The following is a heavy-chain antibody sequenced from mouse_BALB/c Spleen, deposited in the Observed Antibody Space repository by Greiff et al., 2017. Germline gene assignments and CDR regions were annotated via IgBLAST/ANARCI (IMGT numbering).Heavy chain of an antibody. CDR1: GFTFSSFG. CDR2: ISSGSSTI. J-gene: IGHJ4*01. Sequence: EVKLVESGGGLVQPGGSRKLSCAASGFTFSSFGMHWVRQAPEKGLEWVAYISSGSSTIYYADTVKGRFTISRDNPKNTLFLQMTSLRSEDTAMYYCARSSAGYYAMDYWGQGTSVTVSS. D-gene: IGHD1-3*01. CDR3: ARSSAGYYAMDY. V-gene: IGHV5-17*02.